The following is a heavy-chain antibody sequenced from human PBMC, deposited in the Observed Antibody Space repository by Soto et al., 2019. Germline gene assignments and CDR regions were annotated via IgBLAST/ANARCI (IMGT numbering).Heavy chain of an antibody. CDR1: GYTFTSYG. Sequence: GASVKVSCKASGYTFTSYGISWVRQAPGQGLEWMGWISAYNGNTNYAQKLQGRVTMTTDTSTSTAYIELRSLRSDDTAVYYCARGSIYVFWSGHYIGDYYYYYGMDVWGQGTTVTVSS. CDR3: ARGSIYVFWSGHYIGDYYYYYGMDV. CDR2: ISAYNGNT. V-gene: IGHV1-18*01. J-gene: IGHJ6*02. D-gene: IGHD3-3*01.